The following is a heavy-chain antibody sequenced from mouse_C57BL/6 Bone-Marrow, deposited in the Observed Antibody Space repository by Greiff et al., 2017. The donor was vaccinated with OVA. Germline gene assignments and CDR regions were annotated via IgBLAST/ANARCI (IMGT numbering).Heavy chain of an antibody. V-gene: IGHV1-54*01. CDR2: INPGSGGT. Sequence: QVQLKESGAELVRPGTSVKVSCKASGYAFTNYLIEWVKQRPGQGLEWIGVINPGSGGTNYNEKFKGKATLTADKSSSTAYMQLSSLTSEDSAVYFCARRGLYYSNYVYAMDYWGQGTSVTVSS. D-gene: IGHD2-5*01. CDR1: GYAFTNYL. J-gene: IGHJ4*01. CDR3: ARRGLYYSNYVYAMDY.